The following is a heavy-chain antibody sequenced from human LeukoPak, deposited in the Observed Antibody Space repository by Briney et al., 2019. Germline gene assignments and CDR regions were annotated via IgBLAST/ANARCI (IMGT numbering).Heavy chain of an antibody. CDR3: ARAFLTGSINY. CDR1: GGSISSYY. Sequence: SETLSLTCTVSGGSISSYYWSWIRQPPGKGLEWIGYIYYSGSTNYNPSLESRVTISVDTSKNQFSLKLSSVTAADTAVYYCARAFLTGSINYWGQGTLVTVSS. J-gene: IGHJ4*02. CDR2: IYYSGST. D-gene: IGHD5-24*01. V-gene: IGHV4-59*01.